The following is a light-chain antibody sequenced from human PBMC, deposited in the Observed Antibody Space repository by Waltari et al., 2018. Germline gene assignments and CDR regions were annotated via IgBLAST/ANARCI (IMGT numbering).Light chain of an antibody. V-gene: IGLV2-14*01. CDR3: SSYTNSGNVV. J-gene: IGLJ2*01. CDR2: EVR. Sequence: QSALTQPASVSGSPGQALTISCTGTSSDIGRYNYVSWYQQHPGKAPKLVSSEVRNRPSGVSNRFSGSKSGNTASLTISGLQAEDGAHYYCSSYTNSGNVVFGGGTKLTVL. CDR1: SSDIGRYNY.